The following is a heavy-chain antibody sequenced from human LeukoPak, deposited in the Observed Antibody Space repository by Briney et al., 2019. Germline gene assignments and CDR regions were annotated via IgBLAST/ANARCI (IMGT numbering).Heavy chain of an antibody. CDR1: GFTFSDYY. Sequence: GGSLRLSCAASGFTFSDYYMSWIRQAPGKGLEWVSYISSSGSAIYYADSVKGRFTISRDNAKNSLYLQMNSLRAEDTAVYYCASLGPRGRDTAMVTGGGFYYYYYMDVWGKGTTVTVSS. J-gene: IGHJ6*03. D-gene: IGHD5-18*01. CDR3: ASLGPRGRDTAMVTGGGFYYYYYMDV. CDR2: ISSSGSAI. V-gene: IGHV3-11*01.